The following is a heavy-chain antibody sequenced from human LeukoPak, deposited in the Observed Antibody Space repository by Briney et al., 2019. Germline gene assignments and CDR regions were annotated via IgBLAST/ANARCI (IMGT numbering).Heavy chain of an antibody. J-gene: IGHJ3*02. V-gene: IGHV3-23*01. CDR3: AKGGWDGDAFDI. Sequence: PGRSLRLSCAASGFTFSSYAMGWVRQAPGKGLEWVSAISGSGGSTYYADSVKGRFTISRDNSKNTLYLQMNSLRAEDTAVYYCAKGGWDGDAFDIWGQGTMVTVSS. CDR1: GFTFSSYA. CDR2: ISGSGGST. D-gene: IGHD1-26*01.